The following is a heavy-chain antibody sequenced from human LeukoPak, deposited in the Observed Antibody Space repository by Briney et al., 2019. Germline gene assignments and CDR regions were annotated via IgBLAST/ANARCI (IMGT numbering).Heavy chain of an antibody. CDR1: GFAVSSNY. CDR3: VRDDVWAFDI. J-gene: IGHJ3*02. CDR2: INLDSSGI. Sequence: GGSLRLSCAASGFAVSSNYMSWVRQAPGKGLEWISYINLDSSGIYYADSVRGRFTISRDNAKNSLYLQMNSLRAEDTALYYCVRDDVWAFDIWGQGTMVTVS. V-gene: IGHV3-48*04. D-gene: IGHD2-21*01.